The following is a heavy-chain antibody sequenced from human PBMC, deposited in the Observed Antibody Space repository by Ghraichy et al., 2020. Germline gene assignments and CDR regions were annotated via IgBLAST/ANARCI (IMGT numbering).Heavy chain of an antibody. V-gene: IGHV1-2*06. CDR3: TRSYYGGNSWYFDI. Sequence: ASGKVSCKASGYTFTVYYIHWVRQAPGQGLEWMGHIDPNSGGTNYAQKFHGRVTMTRDTSISTAYMELSSLRSDDTAVYYCTRSYYGGNSWYFDIWGRGTLVTVSS. CDR1: GYTFTVYY. D-gene: IGHD4-23*01. J-gene: IGHJ2*01. CDR2: IDPNSGGT.